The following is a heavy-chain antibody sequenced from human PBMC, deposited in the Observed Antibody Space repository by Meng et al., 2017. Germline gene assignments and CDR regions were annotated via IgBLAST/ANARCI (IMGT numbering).Heavy chain of an antibody. V-gene: IGHV4-34*12. J-gene: IGHJ4*02. CDR1: GGSFMGTY. Sequence: VPLQRGGAGLLQTWGALSPPLAAYGGSFMGTYCGLLRQPPGKGLELIGKIIHSGSTNYNPTLKSRVTISVDTSKNQFSLQLSSVTAADTAVYYCARDTVEAYCGGDCCPLGYWGQGTLVTVSS. D-gene: IGHD2-21*02. CDR3: ARDTVEAYCGGDCCPLGY. CDR2: IIHSGST.